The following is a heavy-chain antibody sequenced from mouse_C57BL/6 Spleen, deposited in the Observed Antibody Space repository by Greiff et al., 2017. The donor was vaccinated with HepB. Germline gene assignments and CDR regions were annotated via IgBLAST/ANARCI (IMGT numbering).Heavy chain of an antibody. CDR1: GFTFSSYA. CDR3: ARDLGYGSSYRVYAMDY. CDR2: ISDGGSYT. J-gene: IGHJ4*01. Sequence: EVKLVESGGGLVKPGGSLKLSCAASGFTFSSYAMSWVRQTPEKRLEWVATISDGGSYTYYPDNVKGRFTISRDNAKNNLYLQMSHLKSEDTAMYYCARDLGYGSSYRVYAMDYWGQGTSVTVSS. D-gene: IGHD1-1*01. V-gene: IGHV5-4*01.